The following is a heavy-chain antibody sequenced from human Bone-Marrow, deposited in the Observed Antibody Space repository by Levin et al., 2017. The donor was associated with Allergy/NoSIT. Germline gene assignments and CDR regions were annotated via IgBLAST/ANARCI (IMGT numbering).Heavy chain of an antibody. CDR3: ARVDYGDYILDF. CDR2: ISISGSYT. V-gene: IGHV3-11*05. J-gene: IGHJ4*02. CDR1: GFTFSDYY. Sequence: LSLTCAASGFTFSDYYMSWIRQAPGKGLEWVSYISISGSYTNYADSVRGRFTISSDNAKNSLYLQMNSLRAEDSAVYYCARVDYGDYILDFWGQGTLVTVSS. D-gene: IGHD4-17*01.